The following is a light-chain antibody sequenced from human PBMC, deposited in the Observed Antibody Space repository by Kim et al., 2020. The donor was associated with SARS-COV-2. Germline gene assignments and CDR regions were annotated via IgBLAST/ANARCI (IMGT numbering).Light chain of an antibody. Sequence: SYVLTQPPSVSVSPGQAASITCSGDKLGDKYACWYQQKPGQSPVLVIYQDNKRPSGIPERFSGSNSGNTATLTISGTQAMEEADYYCQAWDSSTGVFGGGTKLTVL. CDR3: QAWDSSTGV. J-gene: IGLJ2*01. V-gene: IGLV3-1*01. CDR1: KLGDKY. CDR2: QDN.